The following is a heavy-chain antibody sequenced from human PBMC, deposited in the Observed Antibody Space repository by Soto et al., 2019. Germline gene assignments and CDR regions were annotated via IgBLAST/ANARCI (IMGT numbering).Heavy chain of an antibody. V-gene: IGHV3-15*01. Sequence: QLVESGGGVVKPGMSLRLTCAASGFTFTNAWMTWVRQAPGKGLERVGLIRSRGDGGTADYAAPVRGRFTISRDDSQNLVFLHMDNLQPEDTAVYYCITAPLRWGQGTLVTVSS. J-gene: IGHJ4*02. CDR2: IRSRGDGGTA. CDR1: GFTFTNAW. CDR3: ITAPLR.